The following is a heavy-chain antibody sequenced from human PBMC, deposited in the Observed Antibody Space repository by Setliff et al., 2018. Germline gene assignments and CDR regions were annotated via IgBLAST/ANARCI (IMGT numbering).Heavy chain of an antibody. D-gene: IGHD1-7*01. V-gene: IGHV4-4*02. Sequence: PSETLSLTCAVSGGSISSSNWWSWDRQPPGKGLEWIGEIYHSGSTNYNPSLKSRVSISIDTSKNQFSLKLSSVTAADTAVYYCARIRTGTFLNWFDPWGQGTLVTVSS. CDR1: GGSISSSNW. CDR3: ARIRTGTFLNWFDP. J-gene: IGHJ5*02. CDR2: IYHSGST.